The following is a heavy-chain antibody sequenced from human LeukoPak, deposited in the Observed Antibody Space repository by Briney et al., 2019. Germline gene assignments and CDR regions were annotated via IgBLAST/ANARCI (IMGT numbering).Heavy chain of an antibody. Sequence: GGSLRLSCAASGFTFSSYAMSWVRQAPGKGLEWVSAISGGGGSTYYADSVKGRFTISRDNYKNTLYLQMNSLRAEDTAVYYCAKGSYYDSTIRRADYFDYWGQGTLVTVSS. CDR2: ISGGGGST. D-gene: IGHD3-22*01. CDR1: GFTFSSYA. V-gene: IGHV3-23*01. J-gene: IGHJ4*02. CDR3: AKGSYYDSTIRRADYFDY.